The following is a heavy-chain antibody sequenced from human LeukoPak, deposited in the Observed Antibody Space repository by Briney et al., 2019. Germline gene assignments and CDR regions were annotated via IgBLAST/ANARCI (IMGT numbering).Heavy chain of an antibody. CDR1: GFTFSSYG. CDR3: ANLGTMSSDY. Sequence: GGSLRLSCAASGFTFSSYGMHWVRQAPGKGLEWVAVISYDGSNKYYADSVKGRFTISRDNSKNTLYLQMNSLRAEDTAVYYCANLGTMSSDYWGQGTLATVSS. CDR2: ISYDGSNK. D-gene: IGHD3-10*02. J-gene: IGHJ4*02. V-gene: IGHV3-30*18.